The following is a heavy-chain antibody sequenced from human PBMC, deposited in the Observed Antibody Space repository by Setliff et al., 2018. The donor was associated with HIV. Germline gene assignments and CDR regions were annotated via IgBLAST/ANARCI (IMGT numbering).Heavy chain of an antibody. CDR1: GGSIGSNNYF. CDR2: IYYSGRT. D-gene: IGHD3-22*01. J-gene: IGHJ6*03. CDR3: ARDLSTDSSGPYYHKDG. Sequence: PSETLSLTCTVSGGSIGSNNYFWGWIRQPPGKGLEWIGSIYYSGRTYYNASLKSRVTISGDTSKNQFSLTLSSVAAADTAVYYCARDLSTDSSGPYYHKDGWGRGTTVTVSS. V-gene: IGHV4-39*07.